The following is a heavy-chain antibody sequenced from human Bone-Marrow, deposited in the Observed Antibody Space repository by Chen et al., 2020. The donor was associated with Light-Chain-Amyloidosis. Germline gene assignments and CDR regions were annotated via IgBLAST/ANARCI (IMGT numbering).Heavy chain of an antibody. CDR2: ISRSSSYI. CDR1: GFTFSSYS. CDR3: ASYDPRTYYYYYMDV. J-gene: IGHJ6*03. D-gene: IGHD3-3*01. Sequence: EVQLVESGGGLVKPGGSLRLSCAASGFTFSSYSMNWVRQAPGKGLEWVPSISRSSSYISYADSVKGRFTISRDNAKNSLYLQMNSLRAEDTAVYYCASYDPRTYYYYYMDVWGKGTTVTVSS. V-gene: IGHV3-21*01.